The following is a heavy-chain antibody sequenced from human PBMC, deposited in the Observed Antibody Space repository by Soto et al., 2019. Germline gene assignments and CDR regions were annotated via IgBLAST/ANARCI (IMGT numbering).Heavy chain of an antibody. J-gene: IGHJ6*03. Sequence: QITLKESRPTLVEPTQPLTLTCTFSGFSLSTSGVGVGWVRQPPGKALEWLALLYWDDDRRYNPSLNNRLTITKDTSKNQVVLTMTNMGPVDTGTYYCAHYTTSTYMDVWGTGTTVTVSS. V-gene: IGHV2-5*02. CDR2: LYWDDDR. D-gene: IGHD1-1*01. CDR3: AHYTTSTYMDV. CDR1: GFSLSTSGVG.